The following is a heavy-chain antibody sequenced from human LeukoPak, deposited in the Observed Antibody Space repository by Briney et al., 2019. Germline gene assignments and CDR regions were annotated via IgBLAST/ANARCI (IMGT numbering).Heavy chain of an antibody. J-gene: IGHJ4*02. Sequence: GGSLRLSFAASGFTFSSYWMTWVRQAPGKGLEWVANIKKDGSEKYYVDSVKGRFTISRDNAENSLYLQMNSLRAEDTAVYYCARDEGSGWYNYWGQGTLVTVSS. CDR3: ARDEGSGWYNY. CDR1: GFTFSSYW. CDR2: IKKDGSEK. V-gene: IGHV3-7*01. D-gene: IGHD6-19*01.